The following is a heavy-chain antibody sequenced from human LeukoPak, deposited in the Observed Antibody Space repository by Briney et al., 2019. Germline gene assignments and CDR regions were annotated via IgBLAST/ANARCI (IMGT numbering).Heavy chain of an antibody. CDR1: GGSISSSSYY. V-gene: IGHV4-39*01. Sequence: SETLSLTCTVSGGSISSSSYYRGWIRQPPGKGLEWIGSIYYSGSTYYNPSLKSRVTISVDTSKNQFSLKLGSVTAADTAVYYCATLVWFGELTDYWGQGTLVTVSS. J-gene: IGHJ4*02. CDR2: IYYSGST. D-gene: IGHD3-10*01. CDR3: ATLVWFGELTDY.